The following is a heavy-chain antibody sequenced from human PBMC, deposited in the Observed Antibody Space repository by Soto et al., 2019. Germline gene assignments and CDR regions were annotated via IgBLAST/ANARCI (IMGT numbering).Heavy chain of an antibody. CDR2: IYYSGST. V-gene: IGHV4-31*03. Sequence: QVQLQESGPGLVKPSQTLSLTCTVSGGSISSGGYYWSWIRQHPGKGLEWIGYIYYSGSTYYNPSLNSRVTISVDTSKNQFSLKLSSVTAADTAVYYCAREGYCSGGSCPYYFDYWGQGTLVTVSS. J-gene: IGHJ4*02. D-gene: IGHD2-15*01. CDR1: GGSISSGGYY. CDR3: AREGYCSGGSCPYYFDY.